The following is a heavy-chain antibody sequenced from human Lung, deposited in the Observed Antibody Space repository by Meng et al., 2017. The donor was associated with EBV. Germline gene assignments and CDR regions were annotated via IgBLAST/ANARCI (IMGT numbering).Heavy chain of an antibody. CDR1: GFIFSNYN. Sequence: EVQLVESGXXXXXPXXAXXLSCAASGFIFSNYNMNWVRQAPGKGLEWVSSMSSGNSYIYYADSVKGRFTISRDNAKNSLSLQMNSLRAEDTAVYYCARLSGTGWFDPWGQGTLVTVSS. CDR3: ARLSGTGWFDP. J-gene: IGHJ5*02. V-gene: IGHV3-21*02. CDR2: MSSGNSYI. D-gene: IGHD1-7*01.